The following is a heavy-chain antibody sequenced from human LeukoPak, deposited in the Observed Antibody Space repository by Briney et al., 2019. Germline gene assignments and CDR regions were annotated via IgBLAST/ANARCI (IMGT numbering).Heavy chain of an antibody. CDR2: IIPIFGTA. V-gene: IGHV1-69*13. D-gene: IGHD3-3*01. J-gene: IGHJ4*02. CDR1: GGTFSSYA. CDR3: AVVIRRFLEWLSPFDY. Sequence: ASVKVSCKASGGTFSSYAISWVRQAPGQGLEWMGGIIPIFGTANYAQKFQGRVTITADESTSTAYMELSSLRSEDTAVYYCAVVIRRFLEWLSPFDYWGQGTLVTVSS.